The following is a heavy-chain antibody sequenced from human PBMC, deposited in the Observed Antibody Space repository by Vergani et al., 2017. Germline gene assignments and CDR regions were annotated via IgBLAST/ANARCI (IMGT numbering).Heavy chain of an antibody. CDR3: ATIGYRRWGYYFDY. V-gene: IGHV4-4*03. Sequence: QVQLQESGPGLVKPPGTLSLTCAVPGVSISSNNCWTWVRQPPGKGLEWIGEIWHTEDTKYSPSLKSRVTVSVDESRNVFSLGLNSVTAADTAVYYCATIGYRRWGYYFDYWGEGILVTVSS. D-gene: IGHD2-2*02. CDR1: GVSISSNNC. CDR2: IWHTEDT. J-gene: IGHJ4*02.